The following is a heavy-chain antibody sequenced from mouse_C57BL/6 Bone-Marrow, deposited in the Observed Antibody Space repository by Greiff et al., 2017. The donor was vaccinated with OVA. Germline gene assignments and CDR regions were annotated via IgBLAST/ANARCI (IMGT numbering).Heavy chain of an antibody. D-gene: IGHD1-1*01. Sequence: EVKLVESGGGLVQPGGSLSLSCAASGFTFTDYYMSWVRQPPGKALEWLGFIRNKANGYTTEYSASVKGRFTISRDNSQSILYLQMNALRAEDSATYCCARYGTVVATPYYYAMDYWGQGTSVTVSS. V-gene: IGHV7-3*01. CDR1: GFTFTDYY. CDR3: ARYGTVVATPYYYAMDY. J-gene: IGHJ4*01. CDR2: IRNKANGYTT.